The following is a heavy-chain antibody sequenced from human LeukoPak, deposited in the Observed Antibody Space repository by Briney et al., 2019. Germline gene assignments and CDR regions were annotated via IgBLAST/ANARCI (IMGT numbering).Heavy chain of an antibody. CDR1: GFTFSSYS. D-gene: IGHD2-21*02. J-gene: IGHJ4*02. CDR3: ARDSLSGGDCYDL. CDR2: IYSGGST. Sequence: GGSLRLSCAASGFTFSSYSMNWVRQAPGKGLEWVSVIYSGGSTYYADSVKGRFTISRDNSKNTLYLQMNSLRAEDTAVYYCARDSLSGGDCYDLWGQGTLVTVSS. V-gene: IGHV3-53*01.